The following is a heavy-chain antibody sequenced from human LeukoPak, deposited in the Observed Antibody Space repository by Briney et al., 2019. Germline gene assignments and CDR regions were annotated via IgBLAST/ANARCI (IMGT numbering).Heavy chain of an antibody. J-gene: IGHJ5*02. CDR1: GGTFSSYA. CDR2: IIPIFGTA. D-gene: IGHD1-26*01. V-gene: IGHV1-69*13. CDR3: ARGWPSGSYWYNWFDP. Sequence: GASVKVSCTASGGTFSSYAISWVRQAPGQGLEWMGGIIPIFGTANYAQKFQGRVTITADESTSTAYMELSSLRSEDTAVYYCARGWPSGSYWYNWFDPWGQGTLVTVSS.